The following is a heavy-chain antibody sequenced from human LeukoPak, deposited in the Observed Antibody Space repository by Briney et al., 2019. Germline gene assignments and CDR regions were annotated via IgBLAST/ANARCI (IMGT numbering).Heavy chain of an antibody. D-gene: IGHD2-2*01. CDR1: GFTFSSYG. V-gene: IGHV3-30*18. CDR3: AKDAGSYCSSTSCYYDY. Sequence: PGRSLRLSCAASGFTFSSYGMHWVRQAPGKGLEWVAVISYDGSNKYYAHSVKGRFTISRDNSKNTLYLQMNSLRAEDTAVYYCAKDAGSYCSSTSCYYDYWGQGTLVTVSS. CDR2: ISYDGSNK. J-gene: IGHJ4*02.